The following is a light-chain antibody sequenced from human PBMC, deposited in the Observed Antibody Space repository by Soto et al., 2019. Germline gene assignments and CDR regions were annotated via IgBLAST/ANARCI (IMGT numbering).Light chain of an antibody. CDR3: QQYNSYST. V-gene: IGKV1-5*01. CDR1: QSIGSW. J-gene: IGKJ1*01. Sequence: QLTQSPSTLSPSVGDRRTITCLASQSIGSWLAWYQPKPGKAPKLRLYDASSLESGVPSRLSGSGSGTEFTLTISSLQPDDFATYYCQQYNSYSTFGQGTKVDIK. CDR2: DAS.